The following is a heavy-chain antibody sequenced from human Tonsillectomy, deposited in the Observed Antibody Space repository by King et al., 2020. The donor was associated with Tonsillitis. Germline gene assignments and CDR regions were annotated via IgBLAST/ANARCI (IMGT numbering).Heavy chain of an antibody. CDR2: IYSGGST. J-gene: IGHJ1*01. Sequence: VQLVESGGGLVQPGGSLRLSCAASGFTVSSNYMSWVRQAPGKGLEWVSVIYSGGSTYYADSVKGRFTISRDNSKNTLYLQMNSLRAEDTAVYYCASIMVRGVMDAEYFQHWGQGTLVTVSS. CDR1: GFTVSSNY. CDR3: ASIMVRGVMDAEYFQH. V-gene: IGHV3-66*01. D-gene: IGHD3-10*01.